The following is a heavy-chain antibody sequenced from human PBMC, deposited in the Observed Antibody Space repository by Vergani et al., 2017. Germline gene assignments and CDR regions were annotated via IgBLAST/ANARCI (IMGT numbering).Heavy chain of an antibody. J-gene: IGHJ4*02. V-gene: IGHV4-31*03. CDR2: IYYSGST. D-gene: IGHD3-22*01. CDR1: GGSISSGGYY. CDR3: AMHDSSGYYYAY. Sequence: QVQLQESGPGLVKPSETLSLTCTVSGGSISSGGYYWSWIRQHPGKGLEWIGYIYYSGSTYYNPSLKSRVTISVDTSKNQFSLKLSSVTAADTAVYYCAMHDSSGYYYAYWGQGTLVTVSS.